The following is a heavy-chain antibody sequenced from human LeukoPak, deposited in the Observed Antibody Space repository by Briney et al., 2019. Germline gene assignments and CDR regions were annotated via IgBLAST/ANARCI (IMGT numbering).Heavy chain of an antibody. CDR2: IHTSGST. J-gene: IGHJ4*02. D-gene: IGHD5-12*01. CDR3: ARGGGYDLTFDY. CDR1: GGSIGSHY. Sequence: PSETLSLTCTVSGGSIGSHYWNWIRQPAGKGLEWIGRIHTSGSTNYNPSLKSRVTLSVDTSKNQFSLKLSSVTAADTAVYYCARGGGYDLTFDYWGQGTVVTVSS. V-gene: IGHV4-4*07.